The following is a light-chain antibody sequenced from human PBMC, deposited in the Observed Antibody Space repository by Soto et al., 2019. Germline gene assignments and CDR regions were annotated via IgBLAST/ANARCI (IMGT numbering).Light chain of an antibody. Sequence: DIQMTQSPSSLSASVGARVTITCRASQSISSYLNWYQQKPGKAPKLLIYAASSLQSGVPSRFSGSGSGTDCPLTIISLQTKDFASYYSQQSYSTPYAFGQGTKLAMK. V-gene: IGKV1-39*01. CDR2: AAS. CDR3: QQSYSTPYA. J-gene: IGKJ2*01. CDR1: QSISSY.